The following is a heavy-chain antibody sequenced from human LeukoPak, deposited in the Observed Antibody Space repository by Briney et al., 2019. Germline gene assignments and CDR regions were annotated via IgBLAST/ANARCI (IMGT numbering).Heavy chain of an antibody. Sequence: ASVKVSCKVSGYTLTELSMHWVRQAPGQGLEWMGWINPNSGGTNYAQKFQGRVTMTRDTSISTAYMELSRLRSDDTAVYYCATLSRYSSSTFDYWGQGTLVTVSS. J-gene: IGHJ4*02. D-gene: IGHD6-6*01. CDR3: ATLSRYSSSTFDY. V-gene: IGHV1-2*02. CDR1: GYTLTELS. CDR2: INPNSGGT.